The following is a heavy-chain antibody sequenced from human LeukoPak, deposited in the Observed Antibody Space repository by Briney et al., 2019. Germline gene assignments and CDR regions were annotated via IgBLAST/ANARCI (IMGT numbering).Heavy chain of an antibody. V-gene: IGHV4-31*03. D-gene: IGHD5-18*01. J-gene: IGHJ3*02. CDR1: GGSISSGGYY. Sequence: PSETLSLTCTVSGGSISSGGYYWSWIRQHPGKGLEWIGYIYYSGSTYYNPSLKSRVTISVDTSKNQFSLKLSSVTAADTAVYYCARTHTDTAMQIYAFNIWGQGTIVTVSS. CDR3: ARTHTDTAMQIYAFNI. CDR2: IYYSGST.